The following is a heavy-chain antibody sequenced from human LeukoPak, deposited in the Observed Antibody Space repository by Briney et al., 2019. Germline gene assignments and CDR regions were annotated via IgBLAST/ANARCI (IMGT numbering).Heavy chain of an antibody. CDR2: IYHSGST. Sequence: SGTLSLTCAVSGGSISSSNWWSWVRQPPGKGLEWIGEIYHSGSTNYNPSLKSRVTISVDKSKNQFSLKLSSVTAADTAVYYCARAPRIAAAGLFDYWGQGTLVTVSS. CDR3: ARAPRIAAAGLFDY. J-gene: IGHJ4*02. CDR1: GGSISSSNW. V-gene: IGHV4-4*02. D-gene: IGHD6-13*01.